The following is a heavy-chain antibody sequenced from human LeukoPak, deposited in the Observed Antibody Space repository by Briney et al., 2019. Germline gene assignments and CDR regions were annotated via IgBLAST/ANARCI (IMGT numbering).Heavy chain of an antibody. CDR2: VSGTSEYI. D-gene: IGHD6-19*01. CDR1: GFSFSTYS. V-gene: IGHV3-21*06. Sequence: GGSPRLSCAASGFSFSTYSMIWVRQAPGKGLEWVSSVSGTSEYIYYADSVRGRFTISRDNAKNTVYLQMNSLRAEDTAVYYCARWYSSDWYSDYWGQGTLVTVSS. J-gene: IGHJ4*02. CDR3: ARWYSSDWYSDY.